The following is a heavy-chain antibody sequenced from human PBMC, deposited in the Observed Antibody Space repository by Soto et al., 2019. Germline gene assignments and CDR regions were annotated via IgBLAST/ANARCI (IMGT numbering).Heavy chain of an antibody. CDR2: IKSKAHGGTT. Sequence: EVQLVESGGGLVKPGGSLRLSCAASGFTFSHAWMTWVRQVPGKGLEWVALIKSKAHGGTTDYAALVEGRFTISRDDSPNTLYLQMNSLKTEDTGVYYCTAGLCNSVGVDQWGQGTQVTVSS. V-gene: IGHV3-15*07. D-gene: IGHD2-21*01. CDR1: GFTFSHAW. CDR3: TAGLCNSVGVDQ. J-gene: IGHJ4*02.